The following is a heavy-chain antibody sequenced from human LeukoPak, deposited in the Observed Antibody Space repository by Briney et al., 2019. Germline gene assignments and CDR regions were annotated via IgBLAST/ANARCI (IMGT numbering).Heavy chain of an antibody. J-gene: IGHJ3*02. CDR2: MNPNSGNT. D-gene: IGHD3-22*01. V-gene: IGHV1-8*01. CDR1: GYTFTSYD. Sequence: GASVKVSCKASGYTFTSYDINWVRQATGQGLEWMGWMNPNSGNTGYAQKFQGRVTMTRNTSISTAYMELSSLRSEDTAVYYCARGSYYDSKLRAAFDIWGQGTMVTVS. CDR3: ARGSYYDSKLRAAFDI.